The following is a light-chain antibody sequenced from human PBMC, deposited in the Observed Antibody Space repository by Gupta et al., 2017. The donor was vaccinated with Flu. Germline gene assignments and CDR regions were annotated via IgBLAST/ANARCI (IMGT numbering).Light chain of an antibody. Sequence: QSALTQPASVSASPGQSIIISCAGSTSDIGNYKLVSWYQQSPGKAPKLIIYEATKRPSGFSDRFSGSKSGNTASLTISGLQPEDEAHYFCSAFARSVTWVFGGGTKVTIL. CDR3: SAFARSVTWV. J-gene: IGLJ3*02. V-gene: IGLV2-23*01. CDR1: TSDIGNYKL. CDR2: EAT.